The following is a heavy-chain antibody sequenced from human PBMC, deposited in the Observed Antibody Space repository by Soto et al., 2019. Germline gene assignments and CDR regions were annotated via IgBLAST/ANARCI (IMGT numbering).Heavy chain of an antibody. V-gene: IGHV1-46*01. J-gene: IGHJ4*02. Sequence: ASVKVSCKASGYTFTSYDIHWVRQAPGQGLEWVGMINPGGGSTTYAQKFQGRATMTRDTSTTTVNMGLSSLRSEDTATYYCARDAPFPISGTTFDYWGQGTLVTVSS. CDR1: GYTFTSYD. D-gene: IGHD1-7*01. CDR3: ARDAPFPISGTTFDY. CDR2: INPGGGST.